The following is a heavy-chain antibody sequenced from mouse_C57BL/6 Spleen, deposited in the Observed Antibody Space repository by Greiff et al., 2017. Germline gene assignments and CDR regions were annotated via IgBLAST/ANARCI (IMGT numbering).Heavy chain of an antibody. CDR3: ARSRYDYDYFDY. CDR1: GYTFTDYN. Sequence: DVQLQESGPELVKPGASVKIPCKASGYTFTDYNMDWVKQSHGKSLEWIGDINPNNGGTIYNQKFKGKATLTVDKSSSTAYMELRSLTSEDTAVYYCARSRYDYDYFDYWGQGTTLTVSS. CDR2: INPNNGGT. D-gene: IGHD2-4*01. V-gene: IGHV1-18*01. J-gene: IGHJ2*01.